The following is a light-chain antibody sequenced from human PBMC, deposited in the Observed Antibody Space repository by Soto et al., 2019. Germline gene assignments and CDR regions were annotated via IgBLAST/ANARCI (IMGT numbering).Light chain of an antibody. Sequence: DIQMTQSPSTLSASVGDRVTITCRASQSVDTCLAWYQQKPGKAPHLLIYKASSLETGVPSRFSGSVSVTEFSLTISSLQPDDFATYYCPQFFRYPWTFGQGTKVEIK. J-gene: IGKJ1*01. V-gene: IGKV1-5*03. CDR3: PQFFRYPWT. CDR1: QSVDTC. CDR2: KAS.